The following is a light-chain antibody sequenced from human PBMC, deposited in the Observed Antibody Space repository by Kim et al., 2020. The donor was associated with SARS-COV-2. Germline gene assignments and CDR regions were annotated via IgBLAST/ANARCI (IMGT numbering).Light chain of an antibody. J-gene: IGKJ4*01. CDR3: QQYNNWPLT. Sequence: EIVMTQSPATLSVSPGERATLSCRASQSINSNLAWYQQKPGQPPRLLIYGASTRATGIPSRFSGSGSETEFTLTISSLQSEDFAVFFCQQYNNWPLTFAGGTKLEIK. CDR1: QSINSN. CDR2: GAS. V-gene: IGKV3-15*01.